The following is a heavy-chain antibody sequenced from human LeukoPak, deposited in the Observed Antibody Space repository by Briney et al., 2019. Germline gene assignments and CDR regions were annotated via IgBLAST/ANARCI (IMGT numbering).Heavy chain of an antibody. V-gene: IGHV3-23*01. J-gene: IGHJ4*02. D-gene: IGHD1-1*01. Sequence: GGSLRLSCVASGFTFNHYAMSWVRQAPGKGLEWVAIVSENGDGTMYPDSVKGRFTISRDNSRKTVLLQVNSLRVEDAATYYCARGWTTFHHWGQGALVTVSS. CDR3: ARGWTTFHH. CDR2: VSENGDGT. CDR1: GFTFNHYA.